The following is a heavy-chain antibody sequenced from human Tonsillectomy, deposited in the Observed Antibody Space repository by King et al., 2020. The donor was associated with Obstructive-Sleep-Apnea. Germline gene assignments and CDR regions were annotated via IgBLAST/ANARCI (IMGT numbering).Heavy chain of an antibody. J-gene: IGHJ6*02. CDR1: GFIFSSYG. D-gene: IGHD3-10*01. Sequence: VQLVESGGGVVQPGRSLRLSCAASGFIFSSYGMHWVRQAPGKGLEGVAVIWYDGSNKYYADSVKGRFTISRDNSKNTLYLQMNSLRGEDTAVYYCARDQGYGSGPRSSEFYYGMDVWGQGTTVTVSS. CDR3: ARDQGYGSGPRSSEFYYGMDV. CDR2: IWYDGSNK. V-gene: IGHV3-33*01.